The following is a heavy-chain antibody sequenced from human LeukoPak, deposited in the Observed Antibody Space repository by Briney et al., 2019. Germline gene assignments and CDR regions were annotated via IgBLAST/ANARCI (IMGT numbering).Heavy chain of an antibody. J-gene: IGHJ4*02. Sequence: QPGGSLRLSCAASGFTFTSYAMSWVRQAPGKGLEWISVISGSGGSTYYVDSVKGRFTISRDNSKNTLYLQMNRLRAEDTAVYYCAKESPHFDYWGQGTLVTVSS. CDR2: ISGSGGST. CDR3: AKESPHFDY. V-gene: IGHV3-23*01. CDR1: GFTFTSYA.